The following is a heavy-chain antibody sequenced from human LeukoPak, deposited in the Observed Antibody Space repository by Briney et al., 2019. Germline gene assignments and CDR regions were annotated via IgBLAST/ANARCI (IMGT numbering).Heavy chain of an antibody. J-gene: IGHJ6*03. Sequence: ASVKVSCKASGYTFTSYGISWVRQAPGQGLEWMGWISAYNGNTNYAQKLQGRVTMTTDTSTSTAYMELRSLRSDDTAVYYCARGRQGLYSYYYYMDVWGKGTTVTVSS. CDR1: GYTFTSYG. D-gene: IGHD3/OR15-3a*01. CDR3: ARGRQGLYSYYYYMDV. CDR2: ISAYNGNT. V-gene: IGHV1-18*01.